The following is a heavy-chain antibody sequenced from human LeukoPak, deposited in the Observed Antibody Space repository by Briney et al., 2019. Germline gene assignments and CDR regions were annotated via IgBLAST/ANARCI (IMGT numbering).Heavy chain of an antibody. V-gene: IGHV3-48*02. CDR2: ISSDSVTI. J-gene: IGHJ4*02. D-gene: IGHD2/OR15-2a*01. CDR1: GFTFSRSA. Sequence: GGSLRLSCAASGFTFSRSAMNWVRQAPGKGLEWVSYISSDSVTIKYADSVKGRFTISRDNPKNSLYLQMNSLRDEDTAVYYCVSFYETYWGRGTLVTVSS. CDR3: VSFYETY.